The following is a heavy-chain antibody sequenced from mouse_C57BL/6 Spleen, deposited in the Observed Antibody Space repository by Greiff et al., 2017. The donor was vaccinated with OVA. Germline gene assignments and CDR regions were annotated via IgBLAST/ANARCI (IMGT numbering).Heavy chain of an antibody. J-gene: IGHJ4*01. Sequence: QVQLKQPGAELVRPGSSVKLSCKASGYTFTSYWMDWVKQRPGQGLEWIGNIYPSDSETHYNQQFKDKATLTVDKSSSTAYMQLSSLTSEDSAVYYCARRGDYDYAMDYWGQGTSVTVSS. CDR3: ARRGDYDYAMDY. V-gene: IGHV1-61*01. D-gene: IGHD2-4*01. CDR2: IYPSDSET. CDR1: GYTFTSYW.